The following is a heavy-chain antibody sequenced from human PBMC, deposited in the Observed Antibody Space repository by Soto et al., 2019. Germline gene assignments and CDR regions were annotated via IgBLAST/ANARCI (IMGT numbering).Heavy chain of an antibody. V-gene: IGHV4-34*01. CDR2: INHSGST. CDR1: GGSFSGYY. J-gene: IGHJ6*02. D-gene: IGHD3-9*01. Sequence: SETLSLTCAVYGGSFSGYYWSWIRQPPGKGLEWIGEINHSGSTNYNPSLKSRVTISVDTSKNQFALKLSSVTAADMAVYYCARVAHLVRYFDNYYGMDVWGQGTTVTVSS. CDR3: ARVAHLVRYFDNYYGMDV.